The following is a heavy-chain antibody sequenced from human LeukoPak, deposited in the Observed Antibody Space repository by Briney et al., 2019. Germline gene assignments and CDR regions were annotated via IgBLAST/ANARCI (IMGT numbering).Heavy chain of an antibody. J-gene: IGHJ4*02. CDR2: ISYDGSKK. D-gene: IGHD1-26*01. Sequence: GRSLRLSCAASGFSFTNYGMHWVRQAPGKGLEWVALISYDGSKKYYADSVKGRFTISRDNSKNTLHLLMSSLRPEDTAVYYCAKEAEHDFDYWGQGTLVTVSS. V-gene: IGHV3-30*18. CDR1: GFSFTNYG. CDR3: AKEAEHDFDY.